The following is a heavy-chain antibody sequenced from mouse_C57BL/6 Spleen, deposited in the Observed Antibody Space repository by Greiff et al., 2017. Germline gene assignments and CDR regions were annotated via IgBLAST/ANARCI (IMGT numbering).Heavy chain of an antibody. D-gene: IGHD2-4*01. J-gene: IGHJ4*01. Sequence: QVQLKESGPGLVAPSQSLSITCTVSGFSLTSYGVHWVRQPPGKGLEWLVVIWSDGSTTYNSALKSRLSISKDNSKSQVFLKMNSLQTDDTAMYYCARHSFDYLYAMDYWGQGTSVTVSS. CDR1: GFSLTSYG. V-gene: IGHV2-6-1*01. CDR2: IWSDGST. CDR3: ARHSFDYLYAMDY.